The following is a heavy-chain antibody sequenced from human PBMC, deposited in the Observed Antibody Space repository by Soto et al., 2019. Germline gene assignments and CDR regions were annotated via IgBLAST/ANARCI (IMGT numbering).Heavy chain of an antibody. CDR1: GYTFTTYG. J-gene: IGHJ5*02. CDR2: ISAYNGNT. D-gene: IGHD3-10*01. V-gene: IGHV1-18*04. CDR3: ARDRYYYGSGSYYISWFDP. Sequence: ASVKVSCKTSGYTFTTYGVSWVRQAPGQGLEWMGWISAYNGNTNYAQKLQGRVTMTTDTSTSTAYMELRGLRSDDTAVYYCARDRYYYGSGSYYISWFDPWGQGTLVTVAS.